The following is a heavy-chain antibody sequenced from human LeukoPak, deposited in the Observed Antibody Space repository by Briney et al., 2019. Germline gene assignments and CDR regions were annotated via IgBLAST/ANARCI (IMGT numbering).Heavy chain of an antibody. J-gene: IGHJ4*02. CDR2: IYYSGST. CDR3: ATLGTTVTNPFDY. V-gene: IGHV4-59*08. D-gene: IGHD4-17*01. Sequence: SETLSLTCFVSGGSISSYYWIWIRQPPGKGLEWIGYIYYSGSTNYNPSLKSRVTISVDTSKNQFSLKLNSVTAADTAVYYCATLGTTVTNPFDYWGQGTLVTVSS. CDR1: GGSISSYY.